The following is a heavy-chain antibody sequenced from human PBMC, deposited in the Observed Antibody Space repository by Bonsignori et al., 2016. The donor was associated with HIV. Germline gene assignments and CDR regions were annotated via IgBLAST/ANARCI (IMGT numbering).Heavy chain of an antibody. CDR3: ARGTRITIFGRVIIRDFDY. CDR2: ISGYNGDI. J-gene: IGHJ4*02. D-gene: IGHD3-3*01. V-gene: IGHV1-18*01. Sequence: WVRQAPGQGLEWMGWISGYNGDIKYAQKFQGRVTMTTDPTTTTAYMELRSLRSDDTAVYYCARGTRITIFGRVIIRDFDYWGQGTLVTVSS.